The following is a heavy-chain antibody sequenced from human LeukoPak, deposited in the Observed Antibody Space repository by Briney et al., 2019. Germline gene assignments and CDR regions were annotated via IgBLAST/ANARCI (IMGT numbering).Heavy chain of an antibody. V-gene: IGHV4-30-4*07. Sequence: SQTLPLTCAVSGGSISSGGYSWSWIRQPPGKGLEWIGYIYYSGTTNYNPSLKSRVTISVDTSKNQFSLKLSSVTAADTAVYYCARTFSGSYYYYGMDVWGQGTTVTVSS. D-gene: IGHD1-26*01. CDR1: GGSISSGGYS. CDR2: IYYSGTT. CDR3: ARTFSGSYYYYGMDV. J-gene: IGHJ6*02.